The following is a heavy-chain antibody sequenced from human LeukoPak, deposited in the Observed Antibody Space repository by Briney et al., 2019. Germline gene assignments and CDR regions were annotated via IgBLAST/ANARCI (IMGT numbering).Heavy chain of an antibody. CDR2: ISVYNGRT. D-gene: IGHD3-3*01. V-gene: IGHV1-18*01. Sequence: ASVKVSCKASGYTFINHGISWVRQAPGQGREWMGWISVYNGRTEYAQKFQDRVTMTTDTSTTTGYMELRSLRSDDTAVYFCGRWSPDPNDSWGQGTLVTVSS. CDR1: GYTFINHG. J-gene: IGHJ4*02. CDR3: GRWSPDPNDS.